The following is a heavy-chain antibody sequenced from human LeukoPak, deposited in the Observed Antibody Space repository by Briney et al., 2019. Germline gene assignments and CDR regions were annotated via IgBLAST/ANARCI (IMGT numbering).Heavy chain of an antibody. Sequence: ASETLSLTCTVSGGSISSSSYYWGWIRQPPGKGLEWIGSIYYSGSTYYNPSLKSRVTISVDTSKNQFSLKLSSVTAADTAVYYCARGSIAYYYMDVWGKGTTVTISS. CDR3: ARGSIAYYYMDV. CDR2: IYYSGST. D-gene: IGHD3-22*01. V-gene: IGHV4-39*07. CDR1: GGSISSSSYY. J-gene: IGHJ6*03.